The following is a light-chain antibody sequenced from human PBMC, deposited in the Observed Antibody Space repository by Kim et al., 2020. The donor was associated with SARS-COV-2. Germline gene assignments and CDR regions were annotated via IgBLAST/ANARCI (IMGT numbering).Light chain of an antibody. J-gene: IGLJ2*01. CDR1: SLGLQG. V-gene: IGLV3-21*04. Sequence: ATGKTARIACGKNSLGLQGVHWYEQKPGQAPVLVIYYNTDRPSGIPERFSGSNSGNTATLTISRVEAGDEADYYCQVWDTGSDHPIFGGGTQLTVL. CDR2: YNT. CDR3: QVWDTGSDHPI.